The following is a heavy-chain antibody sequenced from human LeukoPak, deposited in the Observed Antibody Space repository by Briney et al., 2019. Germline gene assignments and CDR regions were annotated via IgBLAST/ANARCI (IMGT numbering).Heavy chain of an antibody. CDR1: GFTFSSYG. CDR2: IRYDGSNK. Sequence: PGGSLRLSCAASGFTFSSYGMHWVRQAPGKGLEWVAFIRYDGSNKYYADSVKGRFTISRDNSKNTLYLQMNSLRAEDTAVYHCARAFGDFWSGYYPSYYNYYMDVWGKGTTVTVSS. D-gene: IGHD3-3*01. V-gene: IGHV3-30*02. CDR3: ARAFGDFWSGYYPSYYNYYMDV. J-gene: IGHJ6*03.